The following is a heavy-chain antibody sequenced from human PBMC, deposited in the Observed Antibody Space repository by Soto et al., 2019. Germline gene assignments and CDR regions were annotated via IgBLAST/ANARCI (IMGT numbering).Heavy chain of an antibody. Sequence: WTWIRQPPGKGLGWIGEVNHGGSTHYNPSLKSRVSISVDTSKKQFSLNLTFVTAADTAVYYCAREWWSGSLIGGSLGGEGTLVTVSS. CDR3: AREWWSGSLIGGSL. V-gene: IGHV4-34*01. J-gene: IGHJ4*02. D-gene: IGHD3-3*01. CDR2: VNHGGST.